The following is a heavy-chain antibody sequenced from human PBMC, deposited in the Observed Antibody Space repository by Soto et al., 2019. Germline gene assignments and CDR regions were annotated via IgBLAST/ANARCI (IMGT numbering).Heavy chain of an antibody. CDR2: IWHDGSNK. D-gene: IGHD6-13*01. CDR1: GFTFSSYG. V-gene: IGHV3-33*01. Sequence: QVQLVESGGGVVQPGRSMRLSCAASGFTFSSYGMHWVHQAPGKGLAWVSVIWHDGSNKYYADSVKGRFTISRDNSKNALYLQMNSLRAEDTAVYYCARDSSGSWDGHNYYCMDVWGQGTTVAVSS. CDR3: ARDSSGSWDGHNYYCMDV. J-gene: IGHJ6*02.